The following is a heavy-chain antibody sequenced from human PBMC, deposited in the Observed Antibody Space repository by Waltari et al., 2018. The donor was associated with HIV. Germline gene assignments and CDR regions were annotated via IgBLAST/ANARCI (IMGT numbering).Heavy chain of an antibody. V-gene: IGHV2-5*02. D-gene: IGHD5-12*01. CDR2: IYWDNDK. CDR3: ARSRSGYPEFDY. J-gene: IGHJ4*02. CDR1: GFSLSTSGVV. Sequence: QITLKESGPTLVKPTQTLTLTCTFSGFSLSTSGVVVGWIRQPPGKALEWLALIYWDNDKRYSPSLKSRLTITKCTSKNQVVLTMTNMDPVDTATYYCARSRSGYPEFDYWGQGTLVTVSS.